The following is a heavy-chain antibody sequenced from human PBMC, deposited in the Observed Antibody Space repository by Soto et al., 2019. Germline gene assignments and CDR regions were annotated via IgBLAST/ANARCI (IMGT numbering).Heavy chain of an antibody. CDR3: ARRPQFGGLQN. J-gene: IGHJ4*02. CDR1: GFSLSTSGVG. V-gene: IGHV2-5*02. Sequence: QITLKESGPTLVKPTQTLTLTCTFSGFSLSTSGVGVGWIRQPPEKALEWLALIYWDADKRYSPSLKSRLTIHNHTSRNQVVLTMTNIDPEDTATYYCARRPQFGGLQNWGRGTLVNASS. D-gene: IGHD2-15*01. CDR2: IYWDADK.